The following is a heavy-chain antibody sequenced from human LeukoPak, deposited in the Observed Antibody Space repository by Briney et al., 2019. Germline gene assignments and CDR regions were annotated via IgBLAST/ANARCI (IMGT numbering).Heavy chain of an antibody. D-gene: IGHD2-2*01. V-gene: IGHV1-69*01. Sequence: GAPVKVSCKASGGTFSSYSIDWVRQAPGQGLEWMGGIIPIFGTTNYAQKFQGRVTITADEPTSTAYMELSSLRSEDTAVYYCARDRPSPHCSSTSCHGSFDYWGQGTLVTVSS. J-gene: IGHJ4*02. CDR1: GGTFSSYS. CDR3: ARDRPSPHCSSTSCHGSFDY. CDR2: IIPIFGTT.